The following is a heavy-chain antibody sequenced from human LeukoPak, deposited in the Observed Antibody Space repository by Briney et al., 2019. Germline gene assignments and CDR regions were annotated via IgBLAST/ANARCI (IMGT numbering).Heavy chain of an antibody. CDR2: IRGGGGSA. CDR3: AKSPAWTSYHYMDV. J-gene: IGHJ6*03. V-gene: IGHV3-23*01. CDR1: GFTFSSYG. Sequence: GGSLRLSCAASGFTFSSYGMKWARQAPGKGLEWVSSIRGGGGSADYADSVKGRFTISRDNSNNTLYLQMNSLRAEDTAVYYCAKSPAWTSYHYMDVWGRGTSVTVSS. D-gene: IGHD3/OR15-3a*01.